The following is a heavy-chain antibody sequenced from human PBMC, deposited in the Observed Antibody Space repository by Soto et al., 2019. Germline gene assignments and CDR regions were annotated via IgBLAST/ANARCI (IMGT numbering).Heavy chain of an antibody. D-gene: IGHD6-6*01. CDR2: MFYVGAT. CDR1: GGSISSGDYY. Sequence: PSETLSLTCSVSGGSISSGDYYWSWIRQPPGKGLEWIGYMFYVGATYYNPSLKSRVTISVDTSKNQFSLKLSSVTAADTAVYYCARESIAARLYGMDVWGQGTTVTVSS. V-gene: IGHV4-30-4*01. J-gene: IGHJ6*02. CDR3: ARESIAARLYGMDV.